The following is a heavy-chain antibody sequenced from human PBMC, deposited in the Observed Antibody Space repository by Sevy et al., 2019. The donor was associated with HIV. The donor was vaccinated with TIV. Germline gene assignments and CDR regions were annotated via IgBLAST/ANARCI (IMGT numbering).Heavy chain of an antibody. CDR2: MFYSGNN. CDR1: GDSITTYY. Sequence: SETLSLTCSVSGDSITTYYWSWIRQHPGKGLEWIAYMFYSGNNNYNPSVKSRVTISADTSANQFTLKLSSVTAADTAIDFCVVHGELPVVPSTVYAFDIWGQGTMVTVSS. CDR3: VVHGELPVVPSTVYAFDI. D-gene: IGHD2-2*01. V-gene: IGHV4-59*12. J-gene: IGHJ3*02.